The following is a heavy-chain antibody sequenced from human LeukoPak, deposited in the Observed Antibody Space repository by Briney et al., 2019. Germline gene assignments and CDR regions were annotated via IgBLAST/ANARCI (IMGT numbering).Heavy chain of an antibody. CDR3: ARGFSSSSGKTFDY. J-gene: IGHJ4*02. CDR1: GYTFTGYY. CDR2: INPNSGGT. D-gene: IGHD6-6*01. V-gene: IGHV1-2*02. Sequence: ASVKVSCKASGYTFTGYYMHWVRQAPGQGLEWMGWINPNSGGTDYAQKFQGRVTITRNTSISTAYMELSSLRSEDTAVYYCARGFSSSSGKTFDYWGQGTLVTVSS.